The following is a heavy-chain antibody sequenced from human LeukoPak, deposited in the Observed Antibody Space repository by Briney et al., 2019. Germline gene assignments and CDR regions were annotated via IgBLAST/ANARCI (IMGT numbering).Heavy chain of an antibody. D-gene: IGHD1-26*01. CDR3: ARTVGATTEGYFDY. J-gene: IGHJ4*02. Sequence: GGSLRLSCAASGFTFSSYWMSWVRQAPGKGLEWVANIKQEGSEKYYVDSVKGRFTISRDNAKNSLYLQMNSLRAEDTAVYYCARTVGATTEGYFDYWGQGTLVTVSS. CDR1: GFTFSSYW. V-gene: IGHV3-7*01. CDR2: IKQEGSEK.